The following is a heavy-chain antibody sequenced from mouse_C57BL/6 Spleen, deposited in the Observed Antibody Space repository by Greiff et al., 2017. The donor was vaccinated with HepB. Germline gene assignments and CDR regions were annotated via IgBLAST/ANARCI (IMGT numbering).Heavy chain of an antibody. CDR1: GFSLTSYG. CDR2: IWRGGST. Sequence: VKLQESGPGLVQPSQSLSITCTVSGFSLTSYGVHWVRQSPGKGLEWLGVIWRGGSTDYNAAFMSRLSITKDNSKSQVFFKMNSLQADDTAIYYCAKNFDYGSSYKAMDYWGQGTSVTVSS. D-gene: IGHD1-1*01. CDR3: AKNFDYGSSYKAMDY. V-gene: IGHV2-5*01. J-gene: IGHJ4*01.